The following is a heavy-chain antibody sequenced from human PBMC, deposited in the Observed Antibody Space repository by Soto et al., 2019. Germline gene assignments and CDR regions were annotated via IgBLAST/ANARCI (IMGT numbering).Heavy chain of an antibody. Sequence: QTLSLTCTVSGGSIRSYYWRWIRQPPGKGLEWIGYIYYSGSTNYNPSLKSRVTISVDTSKNQFSLKLSSVTAADTAVYYCAIAIEIPVTTRIYFYSWGPGSL. V-gene: IGHV4-59*01. CDR3: AIAIEIPVTTRIYFYS. CDR1: GGSIRSYY. D-gene: IGHD4-17*01. J-gene: IGHJ4*02. CDR2: IYYSGST.